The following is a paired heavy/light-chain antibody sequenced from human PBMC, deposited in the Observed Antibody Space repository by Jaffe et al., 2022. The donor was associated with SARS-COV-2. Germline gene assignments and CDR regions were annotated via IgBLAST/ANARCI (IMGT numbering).Light chain of an antibody. Sequence: DIVMTQSPDSLAVSLGERATINCKSSQSVLYSSNNKNYLAWYQQKPGQPPKLLIYWASTRESGVPDRFSGSGSGTDFTLTISSLQAEDVAVYYCQQYYSTLQWTFGQGTKLEIK. V-gene: IGKV4-1*01. J-gene: IGKJ2*02. CDR1: QSVLYSSNNKNY. CDR3: QQYYSTLQWT. CDR2: WAS.
Heavy chain of an antibody. J-gene: IGHJ1*01. V-gene: IGHV1-69*01. Sequence: QVQLVQSGAEVKKPGSSVKVSCKASGGTFSSYAISWVRQAPGQGLEWMGGIIPIFGTANYAQKFQGRVTITADESTSTAYMELSSLRSEDTAVYYCAREYCSGGSCYSVRAEYFQHWGQGTLVTVSS. CDR1: GGTFSSYA. CDR3: AREYCSGGSCYSVRAEYFQH. CDR2: IIPIFGTA. D-gene: IGHD2-15*01.